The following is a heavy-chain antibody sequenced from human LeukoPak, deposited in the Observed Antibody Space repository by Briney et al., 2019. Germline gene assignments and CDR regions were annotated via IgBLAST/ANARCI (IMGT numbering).Heavy chain of an antibody. Sequence: SVKVSCKASGYTFTSYGISWVRQAPGQGLEWMGGIIPIFGTANYAQKFQGRVTITTDESTSTAYMELSSLRSEDTAVYYCARESTRGYYDSSGYFDYWGQGTLVTVSS. D-gene: IGHD3-22*01. V-gene: IGHV1-69*05. CDR3: ARESTRGYYDSSGYFDY. J-gene: IGHJ4*02. CDR2: IIPIFGTA. CDR1: GYTFTSYG.